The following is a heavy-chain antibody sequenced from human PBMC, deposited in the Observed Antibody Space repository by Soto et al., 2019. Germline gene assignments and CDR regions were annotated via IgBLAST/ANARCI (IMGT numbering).Heavy chain of an antibody. V-gene: IGHV4-30-4*01. J-gene: IGHJ4*02. CDR2: ISYSGST. Sequence: QVQLQESGPGLVKPSQTLSLTCTVSGGSISSGDYYWRWIRQPPGKGLEWIGYISYSGSTYDNPSLKSRVTISVDTSKNKFSLKLSSVTAADTAVYYCARVGSSIATRPFDYWGQGTLVTVSS. CDR1: GGSISSGDYY. CDR3: ARVGSSIATRPFDY. D-gene: IGHD6-6*01.